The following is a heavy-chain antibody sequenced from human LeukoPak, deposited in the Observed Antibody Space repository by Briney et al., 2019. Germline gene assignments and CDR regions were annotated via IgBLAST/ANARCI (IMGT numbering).Heavy chain of an antibody. CDR2: INHSGST. V-gene: IGHV4-34*01. CDR1: GGSFSAYY. CDR3: ARDKHGYSYGYNYYYYMDV. J-gene: IGHJ6*03. Sequence: SETLSLTCTVYGGSFSAYYWSWIRQPPGKGLEWIGEINHSGSTYYNPSLKSRVTISVDTSKNQFSLKLSSVTAADTAVYYRARDKHGYSYGYNYYYYMDVWGKGTTVTVSS. D-gene: IGHD5-18*01.